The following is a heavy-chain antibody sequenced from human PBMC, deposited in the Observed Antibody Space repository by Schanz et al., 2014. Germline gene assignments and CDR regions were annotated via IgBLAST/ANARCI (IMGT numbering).Heavy chain of an antibody. CDR3: AKDPPRGVRTPIKPTLDY. D-gene: IGHD3-10*01. CDR1: GYSFSDYD. CDR2: LWSDGSRR. V-gene: IGHV3-30*02. Sequence: VQLVESGGGVVQPGGSLRLSCVGSGYSFSDYDMYWIRQAPGKGLEWLAFLWSDGSRRDYADSVKGRFTISRDNSRNTLSLQMSSLRPEDTAVYYCAKDPPRGVRTPIKPTLDYWGQGTRVTVS. J-gene: IGHJ4*02.